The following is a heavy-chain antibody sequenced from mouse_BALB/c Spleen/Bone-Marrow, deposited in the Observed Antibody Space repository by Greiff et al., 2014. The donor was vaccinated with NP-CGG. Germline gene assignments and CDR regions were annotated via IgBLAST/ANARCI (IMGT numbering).Heavy chain of an antibody. CDR3: ARDKNYGSYWYFDV. Sequence: EVQLQESGGGLVQSGGSLRLSCATSGFTFTDYYMSWVRQPPGKALEWLGFIRNKANGYTTEYSASVKGRFTISRDNSQSILYLQMNTLRAEDSATYYCARDKNYGSYWYFDVWGAGTTVTVSS. CDR2: IRNKANGYTT. J-gene: IGHJ1*01. V-gene: IGHV7-3*02. D-gene: IGHD2-1*01. CDR1: GFTFTDYY.